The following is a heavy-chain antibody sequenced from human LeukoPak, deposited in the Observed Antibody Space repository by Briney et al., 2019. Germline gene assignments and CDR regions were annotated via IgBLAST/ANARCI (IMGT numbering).Heavy chain of an antibody. Sequence: GGSLRLSCAASGFTFSSYSMNWVRQAPGKGLEWVSSISSSSSYIYYADSVKGRFTISRDNAKNSLYLQMNSLRAEDTAVYYCARDIFCSSTSCSHGDAFDIWGQGTMVTVSS. V-gene: IGHV3-21*01. J-gene: IGHJ3*02. CDR1: GFTFSSYS. CDR3: ARDIFCSSTSCSHGDAFDI. D-gene: IGHD2-2*01. CDR2: ISSSSSYI.